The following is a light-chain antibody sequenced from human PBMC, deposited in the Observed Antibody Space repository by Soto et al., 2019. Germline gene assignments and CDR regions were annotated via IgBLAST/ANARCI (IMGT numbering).Light chain of an antibody. Sequence: EMVMTQSPATLSVSPGERVTLSCRASQSVSGHLAWYQQKPGQAPRLIISGASTRATGIPARFSGSGSGTEFTLTISSLQSEDFAVYYCHQYHYWWAFGQGTKVDIK. V-gene: IGKV3-15*01. J-gene: IGKJ1*01. CDR3: HQYHYWWA. CDR2: GAS. CDR1: QSVSGH.